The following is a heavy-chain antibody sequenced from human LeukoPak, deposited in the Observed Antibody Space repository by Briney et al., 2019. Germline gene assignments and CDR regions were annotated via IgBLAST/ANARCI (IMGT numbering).Heavy chain of an antibody. Sequence: ASVKVSCKASGYTFTGYYMHWVRQAPGQGLEWMGWMNPNSGNTGYAQKFQGRVTMTRNTSISTAYMELSSLRSEDTAVYYCARGYEEEMATIFVYWGQGTLVTVSS. J-gene: IGHJ4*02. V-gene: IGHV1-8*02. CDR1: GYTFTGYY. CDR3: ARGYEEEMATIFVY. CDR2: MNPNSGNT. D-gene: IGHD5-24*01.